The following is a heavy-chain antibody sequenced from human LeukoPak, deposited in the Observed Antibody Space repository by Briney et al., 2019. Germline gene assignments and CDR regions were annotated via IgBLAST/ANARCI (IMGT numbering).Heavy chain of an antibody. J-gene: IGHJ4*02. CDR1: GYTFTSYY. Sequence: ASVKVSCKASGYTFTSYYMHWVRQAPGQGLEWMGWINPNSGGTNYAQKFQGRVTMTRDTSISTAYMELSRLRSDDTAVYYCARTLTGYHIIDYWGQGTLVTVSS. CDR2: INPNSGGT. V-gene: IGHV1-2*02. D-gene: IGHD3-9*01. CDR3: ARTLTGYHIIDY.